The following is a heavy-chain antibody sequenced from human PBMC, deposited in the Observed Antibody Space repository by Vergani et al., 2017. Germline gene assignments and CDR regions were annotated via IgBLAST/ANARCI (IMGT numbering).Heavy chain of an antibody. CDR3: ARDPYGDYESLSYFDY. V-gene: IGHV1-3*01. J-gene: IGHJ4*02. CDR1: GYTFTSYA. Sequence: QVQLVQSGAEVKKPGASVKVSCKASGYTFTSYAMHWVRQAPGQRLEWMGWINAGNGNTKYSQKFQGRVTMTRDTSISTAYMELSRLRSDDTAVYYCARDPYGDYESLSYFDYWGQGTLVTVSS. D-gene: IGHD4-17*01. CDR2: INAGNGNT.